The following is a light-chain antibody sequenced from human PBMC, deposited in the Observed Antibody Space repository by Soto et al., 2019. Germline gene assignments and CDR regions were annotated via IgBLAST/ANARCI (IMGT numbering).Light chain of an antibody. CDR3: QQRNSWPRT. CDR2: DAS. J-gene: IGKJ1*01. CDR1: KSISSD. Sequence: EIVLTQSPATLSLSPGERATVSCRARKSISSDLTWYQQKPGQAPRLLIYDASNSATGIPARFSGSGSGTDFTLSISSLEPEDFAVYYCQQRNSWPRTFGQGTKV. V-gene: IGKV3-11*01.